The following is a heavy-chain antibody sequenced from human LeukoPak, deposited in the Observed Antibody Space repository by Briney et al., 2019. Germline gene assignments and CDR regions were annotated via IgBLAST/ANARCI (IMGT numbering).Heavy chain of an antibody. CDR1: GFSFSSYS. V-gene: IGHV3-48*01. J-gene: IGHJ4*02. CDR3: ASDCSGGSLRY. CDR2: ISSGSSTI. Sequence: GGSLRLSCAASGFSFSSYSMIWVRQAPGKGLEWISYISSGSSTIFYADSVKGRFTISRDNANNSLYLQMNSLRAEDTAVYYCASDCSGGSLRYWGQGTLVTVSS. D-gene: IGHD2-15*01.